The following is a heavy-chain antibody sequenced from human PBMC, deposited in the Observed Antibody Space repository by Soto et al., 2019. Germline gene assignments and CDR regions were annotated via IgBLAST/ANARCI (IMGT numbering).Heavy chain of an antibody. D-gene: IGHD6-19*01. CDR3: ARGGVYSSGWYSWNWFDP. V-gene: IGHV1-2*02. J-gene: IGHJ5*02. CDR2: INPNSGGT. Sequence: ASVKVSCKASGYTFTGYYMHWVRQAPGQGLEWMGWINPNSGGTNYAQKLQGRVTMTRDTSISTAYMELSRLRSDDTAVYYCARGGVYSSGWYSWNWFDPWGQGTLVTVSS. CDR1: GYTFTGYY.